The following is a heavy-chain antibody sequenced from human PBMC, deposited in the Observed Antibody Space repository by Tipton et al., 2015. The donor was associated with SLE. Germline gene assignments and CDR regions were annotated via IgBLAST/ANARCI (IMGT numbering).Heavy chain of an antibody. CDR1: GGSFSGYY. CDR3: ARGGFLLGGTN. V-gene: IGHV4-34*01. Sequence: TLSLTCAVYGGSFSGYYWSWIRQPPGKGLEWIGEINHSGSTNYNPSLKSRVTISLDTSKDQFSLKLSSVTAADTAVYYCARGGFLLGGTNWVQGTLVTVSS. D-gene: IGHD3-3*01. CDR2: INHSGST. J-gene: IGHJ4*02.